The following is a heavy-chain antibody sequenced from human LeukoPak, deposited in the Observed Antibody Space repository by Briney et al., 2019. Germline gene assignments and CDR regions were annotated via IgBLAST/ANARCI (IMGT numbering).Heavy chain of an antibody. V-gene: IGHV4-59*08. CDR3: ARLGSVAMRFDY. CDR1: GGSMNNYY. Sequence: KPSETLSLTCTVSGGSMNNYYWNLIHQAPGKGLEWIGYSYYSGSTNYNPSLKSRVNISVDTSKNQFSLHLSSVTAADTAVYYCARLGSVAMRFDYWGQGTLVTVSS. J-gene: IGHJ4*02. D-gene: IGHD5-12*01. CDR2: SYYSGST.